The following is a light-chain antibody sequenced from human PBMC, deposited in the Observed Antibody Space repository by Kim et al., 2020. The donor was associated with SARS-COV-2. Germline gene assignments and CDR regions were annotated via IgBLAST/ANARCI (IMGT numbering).Light chain of an antibody. Sequence: DIQMTQSPSSLSASVGDRVTITCRTSQSISSNLHWYQQKPGKAPNLLIYGAARLQSGVTSRFSGSGYGTDFTLTISSLQPEDFATYYCQQSYCTPWTVRQGTKVDLK. V-gene: IGKV1-39*01. CDR2: GAA. J-gene: IGKJ1*01. CDR3: QQSYCTPWT. CDR1: QSISSN.